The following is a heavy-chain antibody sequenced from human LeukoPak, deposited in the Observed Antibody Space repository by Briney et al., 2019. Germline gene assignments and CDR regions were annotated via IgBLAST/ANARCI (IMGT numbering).Heavy chain of an antibody. J-gene: IGHJ4*02. Sequence: SGPALVKPTQTLTLTCSFSGFSLRTSGVGVGWIRQPPGKALEWHALIYLYNDKRYGPSLKSRLTITKDTSKNQVVLTMTNMDPVDTVTYYCAHTLRFLEWLLFSYFDYWGQGTLVTVSS. D-gene: IGHD3-3*01. V-gene: IGHV2-5*05. CDR1: GFSLRTSGVG. CDR2: IYLYNDK. CDR3: AHTLRFLEWLLFSYFDY.